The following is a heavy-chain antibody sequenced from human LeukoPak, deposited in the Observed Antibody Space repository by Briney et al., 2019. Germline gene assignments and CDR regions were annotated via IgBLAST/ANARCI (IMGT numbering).Heavy chain of an antibody. CDR3: ARGETDYIWGTSVFWFDP. CDR2: ISSSSSTI. Sequence: GGSLRLSCAASGFTFSSYSMNWVRQAPGKGLEWVSYISSSSSTIYYADSVKGRFTISRDNAKNSLYLQMNSLRDEDTAVYYCARGETDYIWGTSVFWFDPWGQGTLVTVSS. V-gene: IGHV3-48*02. CDR1: GFTFSSYS. D-gene: IGHD3-16*01. J-gene: IGHJ5*02.